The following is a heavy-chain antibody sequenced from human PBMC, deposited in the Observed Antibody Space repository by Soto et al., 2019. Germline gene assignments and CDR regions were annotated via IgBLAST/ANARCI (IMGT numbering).Heavy chain of an antibody. Sequence: QVQLQQWGAGLLKPSETLSLTCAVYGGSFSGYYWSWIRQPPGKGLEWIGEINHSGSTNYNPSLKSRVTISVDTSKNQFSLKLSSVTAADTAVYYCASLFRLGYCSSTSCYSDYLGQGTLVTVSS. CDR1: GGSFSGYY. D-gene: IGHD2-2*01. V-gene: IGHV4-34*01. J-gene: IGHJ4*02. CDR3: ASLFRLGYCSSTSCYSDY. CDR2: INHSGST.